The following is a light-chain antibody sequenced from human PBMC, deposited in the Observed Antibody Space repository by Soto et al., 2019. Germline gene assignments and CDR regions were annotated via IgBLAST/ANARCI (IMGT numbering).Light chain of an antibody. CDR2: DAS. V-gene: IGKV3-11*01. Sequence: EIVLTQSPATLSLSPGERVTLSCRASQIVSNSLVWYQQKPGQAPRPLIYDASKRATGIPARFSGSGSGTDFTLTISSLEPEDFAVYYCQQYGSSRTFGQGTRVEIK. CDR3: QQYGSSRT. CDR1: QIVSNS. J-gene: IGKJ1*01.